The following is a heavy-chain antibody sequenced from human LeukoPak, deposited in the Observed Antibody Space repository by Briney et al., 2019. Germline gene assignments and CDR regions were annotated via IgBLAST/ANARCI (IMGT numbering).Heavy chain of an antibody. CDR3: ARSGVVVDYYYYMDV. J-gene: IGHJ6*03. Sequence: VKVSCKASGGTFSSYAISWVRQAPGQGLEWMGGIIPIFGTANYAQKFQGRVTITTDESTSTAYMELSSLRSEDTAVYYCARSGVVVDYYYYMDVWGKGTTVTVSS. D-gene: IGHD2-15*01. V-gene: IGHV1-69*13. CDR2: IIPIFGTA. CDR1: GGTFSSYA.